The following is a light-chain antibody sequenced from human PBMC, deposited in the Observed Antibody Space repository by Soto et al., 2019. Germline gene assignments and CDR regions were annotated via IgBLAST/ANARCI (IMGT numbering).Light chain of an antibody. CDR3: QQYNSYSRT. J-gene: IGKJ1*01. CDR2: LAS. CDR1: QSISSS. Sequence: IHMTHSPSTLSASVLDRVSITFRASQSISSSLAWYQQKPGKAPKLLIYLASSLESGVPSRFSGSGSGTEFTLTISSLQPDDFATYYCQQYNSYSRTFGQGTKVDIK. V-gene: IGKV1-5*03.